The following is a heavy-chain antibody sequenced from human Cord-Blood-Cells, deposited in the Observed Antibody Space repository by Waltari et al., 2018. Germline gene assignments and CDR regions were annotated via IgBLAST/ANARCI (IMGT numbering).Heavy chain of an antibody. J-gene: IGHJ4*02. V-gene: IGHV3-30*04. CDR1: GFTFSSYA. Sequence: QVQLVESGGGVVQPGRSLRLSCAAPGFTFSSYAMHWVRQAPGKGLEWVAVISYDGSNKYYADSVKGRFTISRDNSKNTLYLQMNSLRAEDTAVYYCARGGRGLLWFGESFDYWGQGTLVTVSS. CDR3: ARGGRGLLWFGESFDY. D-gene: IGHD3-10*01. CDR2: ISYDGSNK.